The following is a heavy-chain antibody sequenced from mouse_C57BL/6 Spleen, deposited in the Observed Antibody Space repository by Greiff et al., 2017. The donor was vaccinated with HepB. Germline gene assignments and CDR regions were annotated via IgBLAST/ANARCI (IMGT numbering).Heavy chain of an antibody. CDR1: GFTFSDYY. V-gene: IGHV5-16*01. CDR3: ARGYYGSIDY. D-gene: IGHD1-1*01. Sequence: EVMLVESEGGLVQPGSSMKLSCTASGFTFSDYYMAWVRQVPEKGLEWVANINYDGSSTYYLDSLKSRFIISRDNAKNILYLQMSSLKSEDTATYYCARGYYGSIDYWGQGTTLTVSS. J-gene: IGHJ2*01. CDR2: INYDGSST.